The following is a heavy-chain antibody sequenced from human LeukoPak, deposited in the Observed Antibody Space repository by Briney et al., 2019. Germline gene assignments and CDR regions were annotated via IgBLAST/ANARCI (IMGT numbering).Heavy chain of an antibody. J-gene: IGHJ5*02. CDR1: GYTFTGYY. Sequence: ASVKVSCKASGYTFTGYYMHWVRQAPGQGLEWMGWINPNSGGTNYAQKFQGRVTMTRDTSISTAYMELSRLRSDDTAVYYCARAGAQVRGVNRNWFDPWGQGTLVTVST. V-gene: IGHV1-2*02. CDR3: ARAGAQVRGVNRNWFDP. CDR2: INPNSGGT. D-gene: IGHD3-10*01.